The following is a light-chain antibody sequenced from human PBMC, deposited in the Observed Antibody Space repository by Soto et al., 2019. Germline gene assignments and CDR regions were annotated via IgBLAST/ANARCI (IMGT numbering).Light chain of an antibody. CDR2: KAS. V-gene: IGKV1-5*03. CDR3: QHHGA. CDR1: QSISSW. J-gene: IGKJ1*01. Sequence: DIQMTQSPSTLSASVGDRVTITCRASQSISSWLAWYQQEPGKAPKLLIYKASSLESGVPSRFSGSGSGTEFTLTISSLQPDDFATYYCQHHGAFGQGTKVDIK.